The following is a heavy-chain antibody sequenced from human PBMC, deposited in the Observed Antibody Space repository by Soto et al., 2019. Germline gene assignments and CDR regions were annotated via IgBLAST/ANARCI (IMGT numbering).Heavy chain of an antibody. V-gene: IGHV4-31*03. J-gene: IGHJ4*02. CDR3: ARERIRRVKKDSFDY. CDR1: GGSISSGGYY. CDR2: IYYSGST. D-gene: IGHD3-10*01. Sequence: SETLSLTCTVSGGSISSGGYYWSWIRQHPGKGLEWIGYIYYSGSTYYNPSLKSRVTISVDTSKNQFPLKLSSVTAADTAVYYCARERIRRVKKDSFDYWGQGNLVTVSS.